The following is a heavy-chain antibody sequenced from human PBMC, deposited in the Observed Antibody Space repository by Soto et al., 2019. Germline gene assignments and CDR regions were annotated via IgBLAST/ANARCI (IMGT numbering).Heavy chain of an antibody. CDR3: AKEGASKIY. Sequence: GRSLRLSCAASGFTFSTYVMSWVRQAPGKGLAWVSGVSGSGDSTYYADSVKGRFTISRDNSKNTLYLQMNSLRAEDTAVYYCAKEGASKIYWGQGTLVTVSS. V-gene: IGHV3-23*01. CDR2: VSGSGDST. CDR1: GFTFSTYV. J-gene: IGHJ4*02.